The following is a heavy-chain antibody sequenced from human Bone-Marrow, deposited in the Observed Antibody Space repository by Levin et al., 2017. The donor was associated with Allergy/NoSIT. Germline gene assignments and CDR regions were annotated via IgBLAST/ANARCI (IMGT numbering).Heavy chain of an antibody. V-gene: IGHV3-23*01. CDR2: ISGSGHKT. D-gene: IGHD4-17*01. Sequence: GESLKISCAASGFTFNDYAMTWVRQAPGKGLEWVSAISGSGHKTYYADSVEGRFAISRDNSKNTLYVQMDSLRVEDTAIYYCAKVRDGDFFDFWGQGTLVTVSP. CDR3: AKVRDGDFFDF. CDR1: GFTFNDYA. J-gene: IGHJ4*02.